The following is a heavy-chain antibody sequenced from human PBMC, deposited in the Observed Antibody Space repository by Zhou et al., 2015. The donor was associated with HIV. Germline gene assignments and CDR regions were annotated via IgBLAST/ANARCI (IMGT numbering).Heavy chain of an antibody. Sequence: QVQLVQSGAEVRKPGASVKVSCKASGGTFSSYAISWVRQAPGQGLEWMGGIIPIFGTANYAQKFQGRVTITADESTSTAYMELSSLRSEDTAVYYCASSLYYYDSSGLKEYYFDYWGQGTLVTVSS. CDR3: ASSLYYYDSSGLKEYYFDY. D-gene: IGHD3-22*01. J-gene: IGHJ4*02. CDR1: GGTFSSYA. CDR2: IIPIFGTA. V-gene: IGHV1-69*13.